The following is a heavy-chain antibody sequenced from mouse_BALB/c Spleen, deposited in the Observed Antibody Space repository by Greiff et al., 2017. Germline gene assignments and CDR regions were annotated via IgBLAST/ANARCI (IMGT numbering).Heavy chain of an antibody. V-gene: IGHV5-4*02. Sequence: EVHLVESGGGLVKPGGSLKLSCAASGFSFSDYYMHWVRQTPEKRLEWVATISDGGSYTYYPDCVKGRFIISRDNAKNNLYLQMSSLKSEDTAMYYCARDGWTTMITTRIAYWGQGTLVTVSA. CDR1: GFSFSDYY. CDR3: ARDGWTTMITTRIAY. D-gene: IGHD2-4*01. CDR2: ISDGGSYT. J-gene: IGHJ3*01.